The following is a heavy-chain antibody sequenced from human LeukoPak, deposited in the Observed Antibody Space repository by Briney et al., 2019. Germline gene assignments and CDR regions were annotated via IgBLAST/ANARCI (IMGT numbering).Heavy chain of an antibody. V-gene: IGHV3-23*01. Sequence: PGRSLRLSCAASGFTFISYAMSSVRQAPGKGLEWVSVFSCSGGRTYYADSVKRRFTISRDNSKNTLYLQMNSLRAEDTAVYYCAKKALPSFFDSSGPYDWGQGTLVTVSS. CDR3: AKKALPSFFDSSGPYD. CDR1: GFTFISYA. D-gene: IGHD3-22*01. J-gene: IGHJ4*02. CDR2: FSCSGGRT.